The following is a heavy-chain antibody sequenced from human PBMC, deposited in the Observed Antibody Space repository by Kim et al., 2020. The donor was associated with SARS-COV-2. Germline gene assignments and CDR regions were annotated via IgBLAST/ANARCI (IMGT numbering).Heavy chain of an antibody. Sequence: SGPTLVNPTQTLMLTCTFSGFSLTTDREGLTWVRQPPGKALEWLALIYGNDQKRYSPSLRSRLTIAKDASKNQVVLMMTNMARVDTGTYYCAHDSPGLLGCDVWGQGTTLTVSS. J-gene: IGHJ6*02. CDR3: AHDSPGLLGCDV. CDR1: GFSLTTDREG. V-gene: IGHV2-5*01. CDR2: IYGNDQK. D-gene: IGHD2-15*01.